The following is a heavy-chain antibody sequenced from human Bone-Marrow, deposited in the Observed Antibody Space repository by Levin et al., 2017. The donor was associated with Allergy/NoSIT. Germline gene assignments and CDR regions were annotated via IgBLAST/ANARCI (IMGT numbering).Heavy chain of an antibody. V-gene: IGHV4-34*01. J-gene: IGHJ3*02. D-gene: IGHD3-3*01. CDR3: ASTTDYYDFWSPDAFDI. CDR2: INHSGST. CDR1: GGSFSGYY. Sequence: GSLRLSCAVYGGSFSGYYWSWIRQPPGKGLEWIGEINHSGSTNYNPSLKSRVTISVDTSKNQFSLKLSSVTAADTAVYYCASTTDYYDFWSPDAFDIWGQGTMVTVSS.